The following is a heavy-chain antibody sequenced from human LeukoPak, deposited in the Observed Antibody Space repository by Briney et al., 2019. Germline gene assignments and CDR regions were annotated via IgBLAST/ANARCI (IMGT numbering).Heavy chain of an antibody. V-gene: IGHV3-7*01. J-gene: IGHJ2*01. CDR1: GFMFNAYW. CDR2: IRQDGGEI. Sequence: GGSLRLSCTGSGFMFNAYWMSWVRQAPGMGLEWVGKIRQDGGEIFYVDSVGGRFTISRDNAKNSVYLQLNSLRAEDTAVYYCARADLEWYLDLWGRGTLVTVSS. CDR3: ARADLEWYLDL.